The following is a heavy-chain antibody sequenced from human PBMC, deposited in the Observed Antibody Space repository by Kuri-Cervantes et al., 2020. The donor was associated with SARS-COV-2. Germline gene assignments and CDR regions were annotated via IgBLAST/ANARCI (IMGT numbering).Heavy chain of an antibody. V-gene: IGHV3-69-1*01. CDR1: GFTFSDYY. CDR2: ISSSSTM. J-gene: IGHJ6*02. D-gene: IGHD3-3*01. CDR3: ASPITIFGVGWGGEAYGMDV. Sequence: GESLKISCAASGFTFSDYYMNWVRQAPGKGLEWVSSISSSSTMYYADSVKGRFTISRDNAKISLYLQMNSLRAEDTAVYYCASPITIFGVGWGGEAYGMDVWGQGSTVTVSS.